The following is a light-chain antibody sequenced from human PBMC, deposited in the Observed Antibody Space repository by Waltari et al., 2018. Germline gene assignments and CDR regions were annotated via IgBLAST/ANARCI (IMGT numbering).Light chain of an antibody. CDR3: QQDFDVPWT. J-gene: IGKJ1*01. V-gene: IGKV3D-7*01. Sequence: VMTQSPATLSLSPGERATLSRRASQSVRTSHLPWYQQKPAQAPRLLIYGMSRRATCVPDRFSASGSGTDFTLTISSLQPEDFAVYYCQQDFDVPWTFGQGTRLEIK. CDR2: GMS. CDR1: QSVRTSH.